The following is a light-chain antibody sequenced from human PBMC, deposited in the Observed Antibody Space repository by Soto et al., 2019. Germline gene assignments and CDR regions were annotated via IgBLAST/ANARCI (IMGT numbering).Light chain of an antibody. Sequence: DIHMTQSPSSLSASVGDRVTITCQASQDISNYLNWYQQKPGKAAKLLIYDASNLETGVPSRFSGSGSGTDFTFTISSLQPEDIATYYCQQYDNLPLTFGPGTKVDIK. CDR3: QQYDNLPLT. J-gene: IGKJ3*01. V-gene: IGKV1-33*01. CDR2: DAS. CDR1: QDISNY.